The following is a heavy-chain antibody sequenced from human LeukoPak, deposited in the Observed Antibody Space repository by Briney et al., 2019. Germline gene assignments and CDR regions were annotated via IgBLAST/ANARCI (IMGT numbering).Heavy chain of an antibody. Sequence: SETLSLTCTVSGDSITSSYWSWIGRPPGKGLKGFAYIKFNGKTDYNPPHKSRVTISLDTSKNQFSLILNSVTTADTAVYYCARAPPRRCPGNDCYPIFDFWGQGSLVTVSS. CDR3: ARAPPRRCPGNDCYPIFDF. CDR2: IKFNGKT. V-gene: IGHV4-59*01. CDR1: GDSITSSY. J-gene: IGHJ4*02. D-gene: IGHD2-21*02.